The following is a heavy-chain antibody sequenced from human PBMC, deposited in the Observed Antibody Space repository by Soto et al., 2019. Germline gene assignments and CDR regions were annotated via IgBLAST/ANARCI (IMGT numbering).Heavy chain of an antibody. Sequence: EVQLLESGGGLVQPGGSLRLSCAASGFTFSRYAMNWFCQAPGKGLEWVSGLSGSGSSTYYAAPAKGRFTISRDNSKNMLYLQVNNLRAEDTAVYYCATAYSNGWYDHWGQGPLVTVSS. V-gene: IGHV3-23*01. CDR1: GFTFSRYA. CDR3: ATAYSNGWYDH. J-gene: IGHJ5*02. CDR2: LSGSGSST. D-gene: IGHD6-19*01.